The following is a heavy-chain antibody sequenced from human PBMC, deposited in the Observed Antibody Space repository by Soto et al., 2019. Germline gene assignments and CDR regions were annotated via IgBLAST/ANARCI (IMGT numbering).Heavy chain of an antibody. CDR2: IKQDGSEK. CDR3: GRLARGAAGGTF. J-gene: IGHJ4*02. D-gene: IGHD6-13*01. Sequence: EVQLVESGGGLVQPGGSLRLSCVASGFTFSSYYMMWAGQVPGRGLEWLAKIKQDGSEKSYVDSVRGRFTISRDNAKESVYLQMDSLRADDTAVYFCGRLARGAAGGTFWGQGTLVTVSS. CDR1: GFTFSSYY. V-gene: IGHV3-7*03.